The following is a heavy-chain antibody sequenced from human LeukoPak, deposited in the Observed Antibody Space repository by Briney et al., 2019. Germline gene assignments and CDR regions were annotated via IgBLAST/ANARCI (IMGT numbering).Heavy chain of an antibody. Sequence: GGSLRLSCAASGFTFSGYVMHWVRQAPGKGPEWVAVISYDGSNKYYADSVKGRFTISRDNSKNTLYLQMNSLRAEDTAVYYCARRGYSGYDYGMDVWGQGTTVTVSS. V-gene: IGHV3-30-3*01. CDR1: GFTFSGYV. CDR2: ISYDGSNK. CDR3: ARRGYSGYDYGMDV. D-gene: IGHD5-12*01. J-gene: IGHJ6*02.